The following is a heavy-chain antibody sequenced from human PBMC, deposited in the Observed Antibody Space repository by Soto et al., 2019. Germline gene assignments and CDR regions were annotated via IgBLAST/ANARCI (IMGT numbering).Heavy chain of an antibody. Sequence: QVQLQESGPGLVKPSQTLSLTCTVSGGSISSGGYYWSWIRQLPGKGLEWIGYISYSGSTYYNPSLKSRGTISVYTSKNQCSLELSSVTAADTAVDYCASDLRLPPGYFGYWGQGTLVTVSS. D-gene: IGHD3-3*01. CDR1: GGSISSGGYY. CDR3: ASDLRLPPGYFGY. V-gene: IGHV4-31*03. J-gene: IGHJ4*02. CDR2: ISYSGST.